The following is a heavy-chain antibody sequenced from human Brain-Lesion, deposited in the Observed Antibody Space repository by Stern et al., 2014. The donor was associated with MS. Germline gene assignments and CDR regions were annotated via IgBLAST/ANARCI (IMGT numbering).Heavy chain of an antibody. CDR1: GDSVSSNNAD. J-gene: IGHJ5*01. Sequence: QVQLQQSGPVLMKPSQTLALTCAISGDSVSSNNADWNWNRQSPSRGLMWLGRTYYRAKWFYQNAESVKSRITSNADTSTNQFSLQLNSVTPEDTAVYLCAKGYNWFDSWGQGTVVTVS. CDR2: TYYRAKWFY. V-gene: IGHV6-1*01. CDR3: AKGYNWFDS.